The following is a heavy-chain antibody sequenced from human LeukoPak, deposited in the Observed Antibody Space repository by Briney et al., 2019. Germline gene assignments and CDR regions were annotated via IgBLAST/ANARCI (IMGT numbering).Heavy chain of an antibody. V-gene: IGHV1-18*01. D-gene: IGHD3-16*02. Sequence: ASVKVSCKASGYTFTSYGISWVRQAPGQGLEWMGWISAYNGNTNYAQKLQGRVTTTTDTSTSTAYMELRSLRSDDTAVYYCAMRPMITFGGVIGPFDYWGQGTLVTVSS. CDR2: ISAYNGNT. CDR1: GYTFTSYG. J-gene: IGHJ4*02. CDR3: AMRPMITFGGVIGPFDY.